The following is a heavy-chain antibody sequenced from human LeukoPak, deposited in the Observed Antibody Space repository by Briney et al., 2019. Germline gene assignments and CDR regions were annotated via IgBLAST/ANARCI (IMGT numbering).Heavy chain of an antibody. D-gene: IGHD3-3*01. J-gene: IGHJ4*02. CDR3: ARVKTRGVNPLFDY. V-gene: IGHV3-11*01. Sequence: GGSLRLSCTASGFNLHDHYMSWIRQAPGKGLEWISYIPTSGPTTYLAGSVKGRFTVSRDNAKNSVFLQMSNVKAEDTAVYYCARVKTRGVNPLFDYWGQGALVTVSS. CDR2: IPTSGPTT. CDR1: GFNLHDHY.